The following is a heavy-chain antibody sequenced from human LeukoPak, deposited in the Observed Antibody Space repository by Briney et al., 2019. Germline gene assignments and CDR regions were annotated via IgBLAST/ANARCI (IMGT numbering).Heavy chain of an antibody. CDR2: IGTAGDT. CDR1: GFTFSSYD. V-gene: IGHV3-13*01. Sequence: GGSLRLSCVASGFTFSSYDMHWVRQATGKGLEWVSAIGTAGDTFYPGSVKGRFTISRENAKNSLYLQMNSLRAGDTAVYYCVRGRDGIRYCSSTNCYQDWFDPWGQGTLVTVSS. D-gene: IGHD2-2*01. J-gene: IGHJ5*02. CDR3: VRGRDGIRYCSSTNCYQDWFDP.